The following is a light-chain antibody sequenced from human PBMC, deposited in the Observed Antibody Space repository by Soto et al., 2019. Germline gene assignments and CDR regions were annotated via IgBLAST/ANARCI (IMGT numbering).Light chain of an antibody. J-gene: IGKJ1*01. CDR2: GAS. Sequence: TLSVSPGERATVSCRASQTVSGNLAWYQQRPGQAPRLLMYGASTRAPGIPTRFSGSGSGTEFTLTISSLQSEDFAVYYCQQFNNWPPWTFGPGTKVDSK. V-gene: IGKV3-15*01. CDR1: QTVSGN. CDR3: QQFNNWPPWT.